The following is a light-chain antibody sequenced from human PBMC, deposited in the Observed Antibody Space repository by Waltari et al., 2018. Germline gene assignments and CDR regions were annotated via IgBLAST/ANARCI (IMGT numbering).Light chain of an antibody. CDR3: QQYGSSPPT. V-gene: IGKV3-20*01. CDR1: QSVSSSY. CDR2: GAS. Sequence: IMLTQSPDTLSLSPGERATLSCRASQSVSSSYLAWYQQKPGQAPRLLIYGASSRDTGIPDRFSGSGSGTDFTLTISRLEPEDFAVYYCQQYGSSPPTFGQGTKVEIK. J-gene: IGKJ1*01.